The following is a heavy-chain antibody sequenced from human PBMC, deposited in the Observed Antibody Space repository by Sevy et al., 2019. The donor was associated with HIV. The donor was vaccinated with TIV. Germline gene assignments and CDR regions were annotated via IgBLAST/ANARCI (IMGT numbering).Heavy chain of an antibody. D-gene: IGHD5-12*01. CDR2: IYYNGHT. V-gene: IGHV4-39*02. CDR3: AREAGGYDYDYGMDV. CDR1: GGTIVSSGHY. Sequence: SETLSLTCSISGGTIVSSGHYWGWIRQTPGKGLEWIGSIYYNGHTFYTPSLKSRLTISIDTSKNRFSLTLSSVTVADTAVYSCAREAGGYDYDYGMDVWGQGTTVTVSS. J-gene: IGHJ6*02.